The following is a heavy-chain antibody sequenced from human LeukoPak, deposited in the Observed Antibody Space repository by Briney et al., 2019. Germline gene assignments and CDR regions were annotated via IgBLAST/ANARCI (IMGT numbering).Heavy chain of an antibody. Sequence: PSETLSLTCTVSRGSISSGNYYWSWIRQPAGKGLEWIGRIYSAGSTLYNPSLKSRVTISVDTSKNQISLKLSSVTAADTAVYYCARVQIVGATSADYWGQGTLVTVSS. CDR3: ARVQIVGATSADY. CDR1: RGSISSGNYY. V-gene: IGHV4-61*02. D-gene: IGHD1-26*01. J-gene: IGHJ4*02. CDR2: IYSAGST.